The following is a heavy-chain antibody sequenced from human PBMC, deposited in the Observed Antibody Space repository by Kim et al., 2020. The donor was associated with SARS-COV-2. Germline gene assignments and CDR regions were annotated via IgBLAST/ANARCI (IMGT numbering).Heavy chain of an antibody. V-gene: IGHV4-39*07. Sequence: SETLSLTCTVSGGSISSSSYYWGWIRQPPGKGLEWIGSIYYSGSTYYNPSLKSRVTISVDTSKNQFSLKLSSVTAADTAVYYCARDWAFGPLQWLEENSWFDPWGQGTLVTVSS. CDR1: GGSISSSSYY. D-gene: IGHD6-19*01. CDR3: ARDWAFGPLQWLEENSWFDP. J-gene: IGHJ5*02. CDR2: IYYSGST.